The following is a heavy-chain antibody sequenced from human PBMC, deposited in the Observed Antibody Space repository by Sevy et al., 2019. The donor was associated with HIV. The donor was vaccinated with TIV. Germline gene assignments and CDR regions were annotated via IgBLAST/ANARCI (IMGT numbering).Heavy chain of an antibody. CDR3: ARDEGILPPGYYYYGMDV. V-gene: IGHV3-30-3*01. Sequence: GGSLRLSCAASGFALSNYYAMHWVRQAPGKGLEWVALISYDGSDKYYADSVKGRFTISRDNFKNTLYLQMNSLTTEDTAVYFCARDEGILPPGYYYYGMDVWGQGTTVTVSS. CDR2: ISYDGSDK. CDR1: GFALSNYYA. J-gene: IGHJ6*02.